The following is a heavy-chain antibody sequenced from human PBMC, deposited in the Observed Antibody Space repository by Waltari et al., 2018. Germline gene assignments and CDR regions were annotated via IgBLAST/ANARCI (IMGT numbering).Heavy chain of an antibody. J-gene: IGHJ6*02. CDR3: ARDSHYGMDV. Sequence: QVQLVESGGGVVQPGRSLRLSCASLGFTFSSYAIPWVRQAPGKGLEWVAVISYDGSNKYYADSVKGRFTISRDNSKNTLYLQMNSLRAEDTAVYYCARDSHYGMDVWGQGTTVTVSS. CDR1: GFTFSSYA. V-gene: IGHV3-30-3*01. CDR2: ISYDGSNK.